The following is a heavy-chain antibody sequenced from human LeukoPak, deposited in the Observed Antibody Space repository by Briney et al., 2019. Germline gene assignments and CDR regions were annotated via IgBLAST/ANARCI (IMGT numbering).Heavy chain of an antibody. CDR2: IRRKTDGGTA. V-gene: IGHV3-15*01. J-gene: IGHJ2*01. CDR1: EFTFSDAW. CDR3: TTEFNWYLNL. Sequence: SGGSLRLSCVASEFTFSDAWMSWVRQAPGKGLEWLGRIRRKTDGGTADYAAPVKGRFTISRDDSKNTLYLQMNSLNTEDTAVYYCTTEFNWYLNLWGRGTLVTVSS.